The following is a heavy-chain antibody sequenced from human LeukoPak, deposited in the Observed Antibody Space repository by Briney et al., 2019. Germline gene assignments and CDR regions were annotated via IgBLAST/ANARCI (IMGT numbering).Heavy chain of an antibody. Sequence: GGSLRLSCAASGFTFSSYSMNWVRQAPGKGLEWVSSISSSSSYIYYADSVKGRFTISRDNAKNSLYLQMNSLRAEDTAVYYCARGLSFTPDYYYYGMDVWGQGTTVTVSS. CDR2: ISSSSSYI. CDR3: ARGLSFTPDYYYYGMDV. V-gene: IGHV3-21*01. J-gene: IGHJ6*02. CDR1: GFTFSSYS. D-gene: IGHD3-16*01.